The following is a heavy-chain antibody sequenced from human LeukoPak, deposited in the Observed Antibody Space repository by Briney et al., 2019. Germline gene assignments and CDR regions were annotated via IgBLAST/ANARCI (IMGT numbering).Heavy chain of an antibody. CDR3: ARAMYYYGSGSYSLDAFDI. Sequence: ASVKVSCKASGYTFTSYAMNWVRQAPGQGLEWMGWINTNTGNPTYAQGFTGRFVFSLDTSVSTAYLQISSLKAEDTAVYYCARAMYYYGSGSYSLDAFDIWGQGTMVTVSS. D-gene: IGHD3-10*01. CDR2: INTNTGNP. CDR1: GYTFTSYA. V-gene: IGHV7-4-1*02. J-gene: IGHJ3*02.